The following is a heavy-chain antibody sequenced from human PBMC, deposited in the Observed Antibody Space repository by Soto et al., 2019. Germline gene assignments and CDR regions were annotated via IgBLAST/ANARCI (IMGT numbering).Heavy chain of an antibody. Sequence: QVQRVQSGAEVKKPGSSVKVSCKASGGTFSSYAISWVRQAPGQGLEWMGGIIPIFGTANYAQKFQGRVTITADESTSTAYMELSSLRSEDTAVYYCARQDGIAVAGTGWFDPWGQGTLVTVSS. D-gene: IGHD6-19*01. CDR2: IIPIFGTA. V-gene: IGHV1-69*01. CDR1: GGTFSSYA. CDR3: ARQDGIAVAGTGWFDP. J-gene: IGHJ5*02.